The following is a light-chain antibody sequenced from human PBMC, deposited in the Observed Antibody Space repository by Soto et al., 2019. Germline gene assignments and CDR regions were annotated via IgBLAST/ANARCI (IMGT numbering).Light chain of an antibody. J-gene: IGKJ2*01. Sequence: EIVMTQSPATLSVAPGERATLSCRASQSLSSTLDWYQQKPGQSPRLLIYHSSTRATGIPVRFSGSGSGPEFTLTISILQSEDFAVYNCQQYTDWPPGYTFGKGTKVEIK. CDR2: HSS. CDR1: QSLSST. CDR3: QQYTDWPPGYT. V-gene: IGKV3-15*01.